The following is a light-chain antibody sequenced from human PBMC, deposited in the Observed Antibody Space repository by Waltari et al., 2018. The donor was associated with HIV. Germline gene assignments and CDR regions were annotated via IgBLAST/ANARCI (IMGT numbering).Light chain of an antibody. J-gene: IGLJ2*01. CDR2: EVS. V-gene: IGLV2-14*02. CDR3: AAWDDSLSGVV. Sequence: QSALTQPASVSGSPGQSITISCTGTSSDVGSYYLVSWYQQHPGKAPKLMIYEVSKRPSGVSNRFSGSKSGTSASLAISGLRSEDEADYYCAAWDDSLSGVVFGGGTKLTVL. CDR1: SSDVGSYYL.